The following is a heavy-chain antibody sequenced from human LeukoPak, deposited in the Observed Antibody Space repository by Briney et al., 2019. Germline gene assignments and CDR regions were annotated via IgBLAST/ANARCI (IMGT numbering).Heavy chain of an antibody. V-gene: IGHV3-30*02. CDR3: AKGLGDYDDFRLGY. J-gene: IGHJ4*02. Sequence: GGSLRLSCATSGFTFSSYGMHWVRQAPGKGLEWVAFIRYDGSNKHHADSVKGRFTISRDNSKNTLYLQMNSLRSEDTAVYYCAKGLGDYDDFRLGYWGQGTLVTVSS. CDR1: GFTFSSYG. CDR2: IRYDGSNK. D-gene: IGHD4-17*01.